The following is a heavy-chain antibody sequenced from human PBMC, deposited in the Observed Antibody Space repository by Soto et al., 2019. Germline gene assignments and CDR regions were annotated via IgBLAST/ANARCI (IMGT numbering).Heavy chain of an antibody. V-gene: IGHV3-48*02. CDR2: ISSSSSTI. CDR1: GFTFSSYS. CDR3: ARERTTTGDSYYYYYGMDV. J-gene: IGHJ6*02. D-gene: IGHD4-4*01. Sequence: QSGGSLRLSCAASGFTFSSYSMNWVRQAPGKGLEWVSYISSSSSTIYYADSVKGRFTISRDNAKNSLYLQMNSLRDEDTAVYYCARERTTTGDSYYYYYGMDVWGQGTTVTVSS.